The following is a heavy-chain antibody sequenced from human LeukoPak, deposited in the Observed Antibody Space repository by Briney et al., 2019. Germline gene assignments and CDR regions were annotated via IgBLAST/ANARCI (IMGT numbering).Heavy chain of an antibody. D-gene: IGHD3-22*01. CDR1: GFTFSSYA. CDR3: AEVDYYDSSGYSTFDY. V-gene: IGHV3-23*01. CDR2: ISGSGGST. J-gene: IGHJ4*02. Sequence: PGGSLRLSCAASGFTFSSYAMSWVRQAPGKGLEWVSAISGSGGSTYYADSVKGRFTISRDNSKNTLYLQMNSLRAEDTAVYYCAEVDYYDSSGYSTFDYWGQGTLVTVSS.